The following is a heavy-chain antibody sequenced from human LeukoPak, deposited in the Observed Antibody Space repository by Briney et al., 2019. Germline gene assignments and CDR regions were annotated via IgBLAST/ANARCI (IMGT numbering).Heavy chain of an antibody. CDR3: AKLAHSGRYGLFDS. CDR1: GFTFSYFA. D-gene: IGHD1-26*01. Sequence: GGSLRLSCAASGFTFSYFAMSWVRQTPGKGLQWVSAISSNGGSTYYADSVKGRFTVSRDISTNTLYLQMNSLRAGDTAVYYCAKLAHSGRYGLFDSWGQGALVTVSS. V-gene: IGHV3-23*01. J-gene: IGHJ4*02. CDR2: ISSNGGST.